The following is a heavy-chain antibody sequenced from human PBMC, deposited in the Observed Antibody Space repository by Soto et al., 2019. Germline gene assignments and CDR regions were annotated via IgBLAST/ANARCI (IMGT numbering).Heavy chain of an antibody. Sequence: QTGGSLRLSCAASGFTFSSYAMSWVRQAPGKGLEWVSAISGSGGSTYYADSVKGRFTISRDNSKNTLYLQMNSLRAEDTAVYYCATGLPQQGIAVAGPRTPLDYWGQGTLVTVSS. CDR1: GFTFSSYA. J-gene: IGHJ4*02. CDR3: ATGLPQQGIAVAGPRTPLDY. V-gene: IGHV3-23*01. D-gene: IGHD6-19*01. CDR2: ISGSGGST.